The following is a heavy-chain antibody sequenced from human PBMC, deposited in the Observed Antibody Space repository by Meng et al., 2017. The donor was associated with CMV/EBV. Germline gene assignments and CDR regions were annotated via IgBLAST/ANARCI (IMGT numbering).Heavy chain of an antibody. CDR3: ARDDLGDYDFWSGYYGVRFDY. Sequence: GESLKISCAASGFTFSNAWMNWVRQAPGKGLEWVSSISSSSSYIYYADSVKGRFTISRDNAKNSLYLQMNSLRAEDTAVYYCARDDLGDYDFWSGYYGVRFDYWGQGTLVTVSS. J-gene: IGHJ4*02. CDR2: ISSSSSYI. V-gene: IGHV3-21*01. CDR1: GFTFSNAW. D-gene: IGHD3-3*01.